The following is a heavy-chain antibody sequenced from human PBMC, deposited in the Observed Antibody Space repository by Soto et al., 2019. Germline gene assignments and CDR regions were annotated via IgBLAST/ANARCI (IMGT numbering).Heavy chain of an antibody. Sequence: QVQLQESGPGLVKPSETLSLTCTVSGGSISSYYWSWIRQPPGKGLEWIGYIYYSGSTNYNPSLNSRVTISVDTSKNQFSLKLSSVTAADTAVYYCARDPIYGGNSGFPSFDYWGQGTLVTVSS. V-gene: IGHV4-59*12. CDR1: GGSISSYY. CDR2: IYYSGST. CDR3: ARDPIYGGNSGFPSFDY. J-gene: IGHJ4*02. D-gene: IGHD4-17*01.